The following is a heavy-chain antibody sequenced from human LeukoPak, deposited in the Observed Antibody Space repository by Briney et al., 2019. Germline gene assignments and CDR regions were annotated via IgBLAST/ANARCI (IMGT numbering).Heavy chain of an antibody. V-gene: IGHV3-7*01. CDR1: GFTFNEFW. CDR3: AREHYDNSGYKFDY. J-gene: IGHJ4*02. Sequence: GGSLRLSCAASGFTFNEFWMSWVRQAPGKGLEWVADIKQDGNQKYYVDSVKGRFTISRDNAKNSLYLQMNSLRAEDTAVYYCAREHYDNSGYKFDYWGQGTLVTVSS. D-gene: IGHD3-22*01. CDR2: IKQDGNQK.